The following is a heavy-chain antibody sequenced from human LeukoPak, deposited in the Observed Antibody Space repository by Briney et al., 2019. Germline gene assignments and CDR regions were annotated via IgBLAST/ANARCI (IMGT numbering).Heavy chain of an antibody. CDR1: GFTFSSYG. CDR3: ATALGGYHFDY. J-gene: IGHJ4*02. V-gene: IGHV3-23*01. Sequence: PGGSLRLSCAASGFTFSSYGMSWVRQAPGKGLEWVSSISGSGGNTYYADSVKGRFTISRDNSKNTLFLHMNSLRAEDTAVYYCATALGGYHFDYWGQGTLVTVSS. D-gene: IGHD3-16*01. CDR2: ISGSGGNT.